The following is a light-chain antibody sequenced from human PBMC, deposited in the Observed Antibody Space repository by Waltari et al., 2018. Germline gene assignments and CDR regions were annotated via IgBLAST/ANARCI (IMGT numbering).Light chain of an antibody. Sequence: EIVMTQSPATLSVSPGERATLSCRASQSVSSNLAWSQQKPGQAPRLLIYGASTRATGIPARFSGSVSGTEFTLTISSLQSEDFAVYYCQQYNNWPPLYTFGQGTKLEIK. CDR1: QSVSSN. J-gene: IGKJ2*01. CDR2: GAS. CDR3: QQYNNWPPLYT. V-gene: IGKV3-15*01.